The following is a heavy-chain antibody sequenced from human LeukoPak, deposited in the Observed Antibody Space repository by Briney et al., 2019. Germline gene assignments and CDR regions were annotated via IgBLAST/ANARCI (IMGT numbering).Heavy chain of an antibody. CDR3: ARSFSWLNWFDP. CDR1: GGSISSYY. V-gene: IGHV4-59*08. CDR2: IYYSGST. Sequence: SETLSLTCTVSGGSISSYYWSWIRQPPGKGLEWIGYIYYSGSTNYNPSLKSRVTISVDTSKNQFSLKLSSVTAADTAVYYCARSFSWLNWFDPWGQGTLVTVSS. D-gene: IGHD6-13*01. J-gene: IGHJ5*02.